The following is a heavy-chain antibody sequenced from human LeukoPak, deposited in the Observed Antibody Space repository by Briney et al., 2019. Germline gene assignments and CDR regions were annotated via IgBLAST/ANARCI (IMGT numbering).Heavy chain of an antibody. CDR1: GFTFSNYA. J-gene: IGHJ4*02. V-gene: IGHV3-23*01. Sequence: SGGSLRLSCAASGFTFSNYAMSWVRQAPGKGLEWVSSITSGIGRTYYADSVKGRFTISRDNSKNTLYLQMNSLRAEDTAVYYCAKINTDDYYGSGSYLVYWGQGTLVTVSS. D-gene: IGHD3-10*01. CDR3: AKINTDDYYGSGSYLVY. CDR2: ITSGIGRT.